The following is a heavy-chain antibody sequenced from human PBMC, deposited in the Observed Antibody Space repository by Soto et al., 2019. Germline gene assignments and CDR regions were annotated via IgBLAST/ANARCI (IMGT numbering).Heavy chain of an antibody. CDR3: AFSTGHSRWD. CDR1: GGSFKEKY. CDR2: ISHTGST. D-gene: IGHD1-1*01. J-gene: IGHJ4*02. Sequence: QVRLQQWGAGLLKPSETLSLTCAVYGGSFKEKYWSWIRQPPGKGLEWIGEISHTGSTNYNPSLKSRVVISVDTSKNQFSLRLSSVTAADTAEYYCAFSTGHSRWDWGQGTLVTVSS. V-gene: IGHV4-34*01.